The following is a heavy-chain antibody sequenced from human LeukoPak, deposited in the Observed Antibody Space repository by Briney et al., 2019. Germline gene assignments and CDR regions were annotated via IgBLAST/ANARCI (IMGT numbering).Heavy chain of an antibody. CDR3: AAHWEYYGGNSFSEDY. J-gene: IGHJ4*02. D-gene: IGHD4-23*01. Sequence: PSETLSLTCTVSGGSISSGGYYWSWIRQHPGKGLEWIGYIYYSGSTYYNPSLKSRVTISVDTSKNQFSLKLSSVTAADTAVYYCAAHWEYYGGNSFSEDYWGQGTLVTVSS. CDR2: IYYSGST. CDR1: GGSISSGGYY. V-gene: IGHV4-31*03.